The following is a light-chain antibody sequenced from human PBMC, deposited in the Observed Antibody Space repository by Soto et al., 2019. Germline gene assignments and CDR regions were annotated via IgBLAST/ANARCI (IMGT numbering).Light chain of an antibody. CDR1: QSISSF. CDR3: QHYLTSPGT. J-gene: IGKJ1*01. CDR2: GAS. V-gene: IGKV3-20*01. Sequence: VLTQSPGTLSLSPGERATLSCRASQSISSFLAWYQQKPGQAPRLLIYGASNRATGIPDRFSGSGSGTDFTLTISRLEPEDFAVYFCQHYLTSPGTFGQGAKVETK.